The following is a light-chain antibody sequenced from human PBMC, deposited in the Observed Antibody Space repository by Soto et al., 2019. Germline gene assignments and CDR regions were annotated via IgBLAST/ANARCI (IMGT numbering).Light chain of an antibody. V-gene: IGLV2-14*01. Sequence: QSALTQPASVSGSPGQSITISCTGTSSDVGGYNYVSWYQQHPGKAPKLMIYEVSNRPSGVSNRFSGSKSGNTASLTISGLQAEDEAEYCCSSYTSSSTHVVFGGGTKLTVL. CDR3: SSYTSSSTHVV. CDR2: EVS. CDR1: SSDVGGYNY. J-gene: IGLJ2*01.